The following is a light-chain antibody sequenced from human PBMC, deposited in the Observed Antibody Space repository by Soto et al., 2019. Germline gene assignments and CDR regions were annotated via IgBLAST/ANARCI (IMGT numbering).Light chain of an antibody. CDR3: QQSAKIPRT. Sequence: DIQMTQSPSSLSASVGDRVTITCRASQTINNYASWYQQKPGKAPKSLIYAASTLQRGVPTRFSGSGSGTDFTLTINSLQPEDSAIYYCQQSAKIPRTFGQGTKVEI. J-gene: IGKJ1*01. CDR1: QTINNY. CDR2: AAS. V-gene: IGKV1-39*01.